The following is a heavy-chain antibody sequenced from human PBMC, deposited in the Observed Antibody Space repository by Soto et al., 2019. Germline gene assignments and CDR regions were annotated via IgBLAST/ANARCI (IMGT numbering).Heavy chain of an antibody. V-gene: IGHV4-31*03. J-gene: IGHJ4*02. D-gene: IGHD1-26*01. CDR1: GGSISSGGYY. CDR2: IYYSGST. CDR3: ARVLYRYFDY. Sequence: SETLSLTCTVSGGSISSGGYYWSWIRQHPGKGLEWIGYIYYSGSTYYNPSLKSRVTISVDTSKNQFSLKLSSVTAADTAVYYCARVLYRYFDYWGQGTLVTVSS.